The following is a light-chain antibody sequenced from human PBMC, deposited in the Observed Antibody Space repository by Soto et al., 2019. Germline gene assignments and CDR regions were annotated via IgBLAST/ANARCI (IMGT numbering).Light chain of an antibody. J-gene: IGKJ1*01. CDR2: KAS. V-gene: IGKV1-5*03. Sequence: DIQMTQSPSTLSASVGDRVTITCRASQSISGLLAWYQQKPGKAPKLLIYKASGLESGVPSRFSGSGSGTEFTLAINGLQPDDFATYYCQQYNTVWTFGQGTKVEVK. CDR3: QQYNTVWT. CDR1: QSISGL.